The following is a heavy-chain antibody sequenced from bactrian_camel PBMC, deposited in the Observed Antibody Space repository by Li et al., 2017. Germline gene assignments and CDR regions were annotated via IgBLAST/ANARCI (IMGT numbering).Heavy chain of an antibody. Sequence: HVQLVESGGGLVQPGGSLRLSCVASEYAKCIGWFRQAPGKEREGVATIATVGGESWPSYAQSVEGRFTISQDSAKVTTYLQMNSLQSEDTAMYYCATGATWEGCRRRNCDAYYWRQGTQVTVS. CDR3: ATGATWEGCRRRNCDAYY. V-gene: IGHV3S54*01. CDR2: IATVGGESWP. D-gene: IGHD1*01. CDR1: EYAKCI. J-gene: IGHJ4*01.